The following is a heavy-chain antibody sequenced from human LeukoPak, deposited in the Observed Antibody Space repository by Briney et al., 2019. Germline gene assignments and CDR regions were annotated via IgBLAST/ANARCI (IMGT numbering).Heavy chain of an antibody. Sequence: GASVKVSCKASGYTFTSYDINWVRQATGQGLEWMGWMNPNSGNTGYAQKFQGRVTMTEDTSTDTAYMELSSLRSEDTAVYYCATLYYYDSSGYEMDYWGQGTLVTVSS. D-gene: IGHD3-22*01. CDR1: GYTFTSYD. CDR2: MNPNSGNT. CDR3: ATLYYYDSSGYEMDY. V-gene: IGHV1-8*02. J-gene: IGHJ4*02.